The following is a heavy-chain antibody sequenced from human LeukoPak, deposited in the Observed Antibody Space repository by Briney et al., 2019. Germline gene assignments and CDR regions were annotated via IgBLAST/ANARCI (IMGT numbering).Heavy chain of an antibody. CDR1: GFTFSSYG. D-gene: IGHD1-26*01. V-gene: IGHV3-30*03. Sequence: PGGSLRLSCAASGFTFSSYGMHWVRQAPGKGLEWVAVISYDGSNKYYADSVKGRFTISRDNSKNTLYLQMNSLRAEDTAVYYCARDRAGGSYWFDPWGQGTLVTVSS. CDR2: ISYDGSNK. CDR3: ARDRAGGSYWFDP. J-gene: IGHJ5*02.